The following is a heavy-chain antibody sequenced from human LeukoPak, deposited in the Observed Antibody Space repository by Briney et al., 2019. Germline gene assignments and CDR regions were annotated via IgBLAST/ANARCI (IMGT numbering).Heavy chain of an antibody. D-gene: IGHD3-22*01. CDR3: ARGSPPRRNYDSRGYYSYYFDY. V-gene: IGHV1-18*04. J-gene: IGHJ4*02. CDR1: GYTFTSYY. Sequence: ASVTVSCKASGYTFTSYYMHWVRQAPGQGLEWMGWISAYNGNTHYAQKLQGRVTMTTDTSTSTVYMELRSLRSDDTAVYYCARGSPPRRNYDSRGYYSYYFDYWGQGTLVTVSS. CDR2: ISAYNGNT.